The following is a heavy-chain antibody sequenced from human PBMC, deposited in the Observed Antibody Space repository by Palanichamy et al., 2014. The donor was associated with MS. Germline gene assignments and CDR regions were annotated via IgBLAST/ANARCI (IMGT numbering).Heavy chain of an antibody. CDR2: IYSGGST. CDR1: GFTVSSTY. V-gene: IGHV3-53*01. J-gene: IGHJ4*02. CDR3: ARGLNYYDSSGYYWI. Sequence: EVQVVESGGGLIQPGGSLRLSCAASGFTVSSTYMSWVRQAPGKGLEWVSIIYSGGSTKYADSVKGRFTISRDNSKNTLYLQMNYLRAEGTAVYYCARGLNYYDSSGYYWIWGQGTLVTVSS. D-gene: IGHD3-22*01.